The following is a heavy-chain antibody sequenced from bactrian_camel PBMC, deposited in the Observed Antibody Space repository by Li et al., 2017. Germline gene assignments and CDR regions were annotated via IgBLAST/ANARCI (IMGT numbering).Heavy chain of an antibody. Sequence: VQLVESGGGSVQAGGSLRLSCSTSGYSRCMAWLRQVPGKEREGVAVMFTGTGARLYSDSVKGRFTVSRDNANNTLYLQMNNLKPEDTGTYSCKTNKWGLPCGDYVQGQGTQVTVS. D-gene: IGHD1*01. CDR2: MFTGTGA. V-gene: IGHV3S57*01. CDR1: GYSRC. J-gene: IGHJ4*01.